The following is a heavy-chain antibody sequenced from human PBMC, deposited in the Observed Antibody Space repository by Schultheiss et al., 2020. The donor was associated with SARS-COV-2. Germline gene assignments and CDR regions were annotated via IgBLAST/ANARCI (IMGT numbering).Heavy chain of an antibody. Sequence: GGSLRLSCAASGFTFRNYWMHWVRQAPGKGLEWVSYISSSSSYIYYADSVKGRFTISRDNAKNSLYLQMNSLRAEDTAVYYCARAVVPAVLVAVLHLSMDVWGKGTTVTVSS. D-gene: IGHD2-2*01. CDR3: ARAVVPAVLVAVLHLSMDV. V-gene: IGHV3-21*05. J-gene: IGHJ6*03. CDR2: ISSSSSYI. CDR1: GFTFRNYW.